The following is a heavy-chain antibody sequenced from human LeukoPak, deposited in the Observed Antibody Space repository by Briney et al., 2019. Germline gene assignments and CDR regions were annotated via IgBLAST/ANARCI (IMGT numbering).Heavy chain of an antibody. CDR1: GGSISSYY. V-gene: IGHV4-59*01. CDR3: ARDSRSENWFDP. J-gene: IGHJ5*02. D-gene: IGHD2/OR15-2a*01. Sequence: PSETLSLTCTVSGGSISSYYWSWIRQPPGKGLEWIGYIYDSGSTNYNPSLKRRVTISIDMSKNQFSLKVRSVTAADTAVYYCARDSRSENWFDPWGQGTLVTVSS. CDR2: IYDSGST.